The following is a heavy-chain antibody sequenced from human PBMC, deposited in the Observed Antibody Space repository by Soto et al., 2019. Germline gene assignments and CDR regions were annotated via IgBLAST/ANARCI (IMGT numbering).Heavy chain of an antibody. V-gene: IGHV1-69*01. CDR1: GASFSKYT. D-gene: IGHD1-1*01. CDR3: ARVRGLYNRGRSQLDY. J-gene: IGHJ4*02. CDR2: FIPRFGTT. Sequence: QVQLVQSGAEVKKPGSSVRVSCKTSGASFSKYTVNWVRQAPRQGREWMGGFIPRFGTTNFAPTLQGRVTITADQSMNTVYMELSSLRSEDTSLYYCARVRGLYNRGRSQLDYWGQGTLVTVSS.